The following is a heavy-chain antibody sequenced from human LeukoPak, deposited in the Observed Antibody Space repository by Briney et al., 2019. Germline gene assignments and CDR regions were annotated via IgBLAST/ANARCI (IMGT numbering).Heavy chain of an antibody. D-gene: IGHD6-19*01. CDR2: IYYSGST. Sequence: SETLSLACTVSGGSISSYYWSWIRQPPGKGLEWIGYIYYSGSTNYNPSLKSRVTISVDTSKNQFSLKLSSVTAADTAVYYCASTSSSGWYYFDYWGQGTLVTVSS. V-gene: IGHV4-59*01. CDR1: GGSISSYY. J-gene: IGHJ4*02. CDR3: ASTSSSGWYYFDY.